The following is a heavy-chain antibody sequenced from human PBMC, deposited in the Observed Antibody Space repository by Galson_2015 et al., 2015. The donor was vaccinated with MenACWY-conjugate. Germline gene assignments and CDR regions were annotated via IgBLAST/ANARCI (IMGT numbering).Heavy chain of an antibody. V-gene: IGHV4-61*01. J-gene: IGHJ5*02. CDR1: GGSVSSGQYH. CDR3: APRPQGYCGSTSCSGWCEP. Sequence: TLSLTCTVSGGSVSSGQYHWSWIRQAPGKDLEWLVYTHISGFTQYTPSLRSRVIISLDTSKNQFSLMLSSVTAADTAVYYCAPRPQGYCGSTSCSGWCEPWGQEPWSPSPQ. CDR2: THISGFT. D-gene: IGHD2-2*01.